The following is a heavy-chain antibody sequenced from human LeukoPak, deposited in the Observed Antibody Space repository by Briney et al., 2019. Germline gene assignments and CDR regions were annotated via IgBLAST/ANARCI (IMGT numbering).Heavy chain of an antibody. Sequence: PGGSLRLSCAASGFTFSSYAMTWVRQAPGKGLEWVSVISGRSGTTYYADSVKGRFTISRDNSKNTLDLQMNSLRDEDTAVYYCAKSLSNTWVRRSELYGMDVWGQGTTVTVSS. V-gene: IGHV3-23*01. CDR3: AKSLSNTWVRRSELYGMDV. D-gene: IGHD1-7*01. CDR2: ISGRSGTT. J-gene: IGHJ6*02. CDR1: GFTFSSYA.